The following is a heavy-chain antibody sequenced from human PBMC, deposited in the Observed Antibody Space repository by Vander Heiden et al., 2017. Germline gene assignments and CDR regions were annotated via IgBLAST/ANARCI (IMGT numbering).Heavy chain of an antibody. J-gene: IGHJ3*02. CDR2: INPNSGGT. CDR3: ARGLGYYDSDAFDI. CDR1: GYTFTDSY. Sequence: QVQLVQSGAEVQKTGASVKVSCKASGYTFTDSYMHWVRQAPGQGREWMGWINPNSGGTNYAQKFQGRVTMTRDTSISTAYMELSRLRSDDTAVYYCARGLGYYDSDAFDIWGQGTMVTVSS. V-gene: IGHV1-2*02. D-gene: IGHD3-16*01.